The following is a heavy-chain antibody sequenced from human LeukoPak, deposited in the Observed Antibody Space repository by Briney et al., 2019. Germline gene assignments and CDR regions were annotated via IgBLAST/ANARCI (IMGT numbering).Heavy chain of an antibody. V-gene: IGHV4-34*01. CDR3: AREDTEMGDAFDI. Sequence: PSETLSLTCAVYGGSFSGYYWSWIRQPPGKGLEWIGEINHSGSTNYNPSLKSRVTISVDTSKNQFSLKLSSVTAADTAVYYCAREDTEMGDAFDIWGQGTMVTVSS. J-gene: IGHJ3*02. D-gene: IGHD5-24*01. CDR1: GGSFSGYY. CDR2: INHSGST.